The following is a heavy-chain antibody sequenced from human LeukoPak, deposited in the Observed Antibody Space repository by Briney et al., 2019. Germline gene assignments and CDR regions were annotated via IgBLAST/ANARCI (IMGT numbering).Heavy chain of an antibody. Sequence: SETLSLTCTVSGGSISSSSYYWGWIRQPPGKGLEWIGSIYYSGSTYYNPSLKSRVTISVDTSKNQFSLKLSSVTAADTAVYYCARRREQRLPASGFDPWGQGTLVTVSS. CDR2: IYYSGST. V-gene: IGHV4-39*01. CDR3: ARRREQRLPASGFDP. CDR1: GGSISSSSYY. J-gene: IGHJ5*02. D-gene: IGHD6-25*01.